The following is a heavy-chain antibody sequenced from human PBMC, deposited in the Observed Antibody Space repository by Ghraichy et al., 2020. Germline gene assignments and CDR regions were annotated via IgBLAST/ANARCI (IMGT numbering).Heavy chain of an antibody. J-gene: IGHJ5*02. CDR3: ARDPLQQGWFDP. CDR2: IYSDGTT. Sequence: GGSLRLSYAASGFTVSSNYMSWVRQAPGKGLEWVSVIYSDGTTYYADSVKGRFTISRDNSKNTLYLQMNSLRAEDTAVYYCARDPLQQGWFDPWGQGTLVTVSS. D-gene: IGHD6-13*01. V-gene: IGHV3-53*01. CDR1: GFTVSSNY.